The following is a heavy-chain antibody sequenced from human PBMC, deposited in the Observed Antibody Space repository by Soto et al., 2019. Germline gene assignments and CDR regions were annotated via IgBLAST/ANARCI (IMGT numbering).Heavy chain of an antibody. CDR3: ARSIDSSGYYFSNC. CDR2: IYHSGST. J-gene: IGHJ4*02. D-gene: IGHD3-22*01. CDR1: GGSISSSNW. Sequence: SETLSLTCAVSGGSISSSNWWSWVRQPPGKGLEWIGEIYHSGSTNYNPSLKSRVTMSLNTSRNQFSLKLYSVTAADTAVYYCARSIDSSGYYFSNCWGQGTLVTVSS. V-gene: IGHV4-4*02.